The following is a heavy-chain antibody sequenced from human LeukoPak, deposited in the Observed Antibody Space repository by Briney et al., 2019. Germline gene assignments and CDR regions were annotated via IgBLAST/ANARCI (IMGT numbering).Heavy chain of an antibody. J-gene: IGHJ4*02. D-gene: IGHD1-1*01. CDR1: GFTFNNYA. V-gene: IGHV3-23*01. CDR3: AKDHNAQDY. Sequence: PGGSLRLSCVASGFTFNNYAMTWVRQAPGKGLQWVSAISGSGGSTYYADSVKGRFTISRDNSKNTLYLQMNSLRAEDTAAYYCAKDHNAQDYWGQGTLVTVSS. CDR2: ISGSGGST.